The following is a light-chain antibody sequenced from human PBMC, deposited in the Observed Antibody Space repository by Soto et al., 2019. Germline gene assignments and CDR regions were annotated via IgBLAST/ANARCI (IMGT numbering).Light chain of an antibody. CDR2: AAS. CDR1: QSISSY. V-gene: IGKV1-39*01. Sequence: DIQMTQSPSSLSASVGDRVTITCRASQSISSYLNWYQHKPGKAPKLLIYAASSFQSGVPSRFSGSESGTDFTLTISSLQPEDFATYYCQNYNSYSEAFGQGTKVDI. CDR3: QNYNSYSEA. J-gene: IGKJ1*01.